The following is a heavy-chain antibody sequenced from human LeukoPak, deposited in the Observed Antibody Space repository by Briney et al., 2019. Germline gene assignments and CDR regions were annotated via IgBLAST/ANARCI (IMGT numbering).Heavy chain of an antibody. V-gene: IGHV4-61*02. CDR3: AREGDYYDSSGYYRGIIDY. J-gene: IGHJ4*02. D-gene: IGHD3-22*01. Sequence: SETLSLTCTVSGGSLSRGDYYWSWLRQPAGRGLEWIGRIYTSGSTNYNPSLKSRVTISVDTSKNQFSLKLSSVTAADTAVYYCAREGDYYDSSGYYRGIIDYWGQGTLVTVSS. CDR1: GGSLSRGDYY. CDR2: IYTSGST.